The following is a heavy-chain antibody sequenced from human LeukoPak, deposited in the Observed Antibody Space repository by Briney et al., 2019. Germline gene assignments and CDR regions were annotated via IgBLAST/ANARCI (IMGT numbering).Heavy chain of an antibody. V-gene: IGHV4-39*07. J-gene: IGHJ6*03. CDR2: IYYSGST. CDR3: ARDRYYYYMDV. CDR1: GGSFSSYY. Sequence: PSETLSLTCTVYGGSFSSYYWGWIRQPPGKGLEWIGSIYYSGSTYYNPSLKSRVTISVDTSKNQFSLKLSSVTAADTAVYYCARDRYYYYMDVWGKGTTVTVSS.